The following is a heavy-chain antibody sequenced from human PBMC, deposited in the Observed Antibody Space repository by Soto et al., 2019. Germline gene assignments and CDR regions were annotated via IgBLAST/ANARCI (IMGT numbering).Heavy chain of an antibody. CDR2: IYPGDSDT. D-gene: IGHD2-15*01. V-gene: IGHV5-51*01. Sequence: GESLKISCKGSGYSFTIYWIGWVRQMPGKGLEWMGIIYPGDSDTRYSPSFQGQVTISADKSISTAYLQWSSLKASDTAMYYCARLNNSICSGGSCYTGSFDYWGQGTLVTVSS. CDR1: GYSFTIYW. J-gene: IGHJ4*02. CDR3: ARLNNSICSGGSCYTGSFDY.